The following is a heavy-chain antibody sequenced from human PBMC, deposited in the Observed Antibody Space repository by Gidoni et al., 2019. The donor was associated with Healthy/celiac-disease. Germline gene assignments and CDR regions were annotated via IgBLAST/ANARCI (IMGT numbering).Heavy chain of an antibody. V-gene: IGHV3-9*01. Sequence: EVQLVESGGGLVQPGRSLRLSCAASGLTFDDYAMHWVRQAPGKGLEWVSGISWNSGSIGYADSVKGRFTISRDNAKNSLYLQMNSLRAEDTALYYCAYSSSWYKGYFDYWGQGTLVTVSS. CDR3: AYSSSWYKGYFDY. CDR2: ISWNSGSI. J-gene: IGHJ4*02. D-gene: IGHD6-13*01. CDR1: GLTFDDYA.